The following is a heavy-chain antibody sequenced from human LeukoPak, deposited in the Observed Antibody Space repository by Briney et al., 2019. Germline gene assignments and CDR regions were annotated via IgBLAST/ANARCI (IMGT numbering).Heavy chain of an antibody. Sequence: ASVKVSCKASGCTFTTYDINWVRQATGQGLEWMGWMNPNSGNTGYAQKFQGRVTMTRNTSTSTAYMELSSLRSEDTAVYYCAKGQYCTSFTCPYYFDYWGQGTLLTVSP. J-gene: IGHJ4*02. CDR1: GCTFTTYD. D-gene: IGHD2-8*01. CDR2: MNPNSGNT. V-gene: IGHV1-8*01. CDR3: AKGQYCTSFTCPYYFDY.